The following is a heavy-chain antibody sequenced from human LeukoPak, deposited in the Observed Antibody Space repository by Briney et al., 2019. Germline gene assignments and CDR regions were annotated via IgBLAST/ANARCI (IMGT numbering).Heavy chain of an antibody. V-gene: IGHV3-23*01. Sequence: GGSLRLSCAATRFTFSSNAMTWVRQAPGKGLDWVSPVTGSGDGTYYADSVNGRFSISRDTSKNALFLQMNSLRAEDTAIYYSAKGRGGWPRGDFDHWGQGTLVTGSS. D-gene: IGHD6-19*01. CDR3: AKGRGGWPRGDFDH. CDR2: VTGSGDGT. J-gene: IGHJ4*02. CDR1: RFTFSSNA.